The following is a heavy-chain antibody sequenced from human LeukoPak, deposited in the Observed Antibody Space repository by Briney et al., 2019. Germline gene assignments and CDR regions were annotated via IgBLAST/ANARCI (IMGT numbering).Heavy chain of an antibody. V-gene: IGHV3-21*01. CDR2: ISSSSSYI. CDR1: GFTFSSYS. CDR3: AKDDAGVLEWLPLDY. J-gene: IGHJ4*02. Sequence: PGGSLRLSCAASGFTFSSYSMNWVRQAPGKGLEWVSSISSSSSYIYYADSVKGRFTISRDNAKNSLYLQMNSLRAEDTAVYYCAKDDAGVLEWLPLDYWGQGTLVTVSS. D-gene: IGHD3-3*01.